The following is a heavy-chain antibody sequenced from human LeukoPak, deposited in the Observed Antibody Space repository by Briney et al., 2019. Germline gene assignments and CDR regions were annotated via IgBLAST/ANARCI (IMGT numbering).Heavy chain of an antibody. D-gene: IGHD2-2*03. CDR1: GFTFSSCG. J-gene: IGHJ3*02. V-gene: IGHV3-23*01. CDR2: ISRNGPT. Sequence: GGSLRLSCAASGFTFSSCGMHWVRQAPGKGLEWVSGISRNGPTYYSDSVRGRFTISRDNSKDTLYLQMSSLRAEDTAVYYCAKGGYFNFENWGQGTVVSVSS. CDR3: AKGGYFNFEN.